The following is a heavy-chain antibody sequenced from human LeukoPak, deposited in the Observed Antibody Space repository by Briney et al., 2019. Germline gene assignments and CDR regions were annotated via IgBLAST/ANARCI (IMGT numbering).Heavy chain of an antibody. CDR3: ARDQQLVRSRAFDI. V-gene: IGHV3-30-3*01. J-gene: IGHJ3*02. Sequence: GRSLRLSCAASGITFSSYAMHWVRQAPGKGLEWVAVISYDGSNKYYADSVKGRFTISRDNSKNTLYLQMNSLRAEDTAVYYCARDQQLVRSRAFDIWGQGTMVTVSS. D-gene: IGHD6-13*01. CDR2: ISYDGSNK. CDR1: GITFSSYA.